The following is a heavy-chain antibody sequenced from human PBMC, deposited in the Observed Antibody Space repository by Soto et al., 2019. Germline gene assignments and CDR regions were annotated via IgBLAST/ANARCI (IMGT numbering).Heavy chain of an antibody. CDR3: ARDIMGTNYYYYGMDV. Sequence: SETVSLTCTVSGGSISSYYWSWIRQPPGKGLEWIGYIYYSGSTNYNPSLKSRVTISVDTSKNQFSLKLSSVTAADTAVYYCARDIMGTNYYYYGMDVWGQGTTVT. D-gene: IGHD2-8*01. J-gene: IGHJ6*01. CDR1: GGSISSYY. CDR2: IYYSGST. V-gene: IGHV4-59*01.